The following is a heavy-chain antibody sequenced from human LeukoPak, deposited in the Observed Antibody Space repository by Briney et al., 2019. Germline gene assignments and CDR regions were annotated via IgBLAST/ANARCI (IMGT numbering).Heavy chain of an antibody. D-gene: IGHD1-1*01. CDR2: ISGSGGST. V-gene: IGHV3-23*01. CDR1: GFTFSSYA. J-gene: IGHJ4*02. CDR3: AKDLGRPGGGY. Sequence: GGSLRLSCAASGFTFSSYAMSWVRQAPGKGLEWVSAISGSGGSTYYADSVKGRFTISRDNCKNTLYLQMNSLRAEDTAVYYCAKDLGRPGGGYWGQGTLVTVSS.